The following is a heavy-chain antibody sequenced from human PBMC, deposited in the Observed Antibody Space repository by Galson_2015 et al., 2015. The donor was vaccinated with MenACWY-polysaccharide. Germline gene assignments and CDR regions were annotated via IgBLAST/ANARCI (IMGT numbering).Heavy chain of an antibody. CDR3: AKRPIRASGGGLDV. CDR2: IYHDGRT. V-gene: IGHV4-4*02. Sequence: ETLSLTCADSGGSISSSYWWTWVRQRQGKGLEWIGGIYHDGRTAYIPSLKSRITASLDKAKNQVSLRLISVTAADTAVYYCAKRPIRASGGGLDVWGQGTTVTVS. D-gene: IGHD3-10*01. CDR1: GGSISSSYW. J-gene: IGHJ6*02.